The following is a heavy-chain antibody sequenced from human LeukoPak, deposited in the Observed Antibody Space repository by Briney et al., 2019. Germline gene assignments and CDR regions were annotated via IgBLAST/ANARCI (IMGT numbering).Heavy chain of an antibody. CDR2: IYYSGST. CDR1: GGSISSGGYY. Sequence: SETLSLTCTVSGGSISSGGYYWSWIRQPPGKGLEWIGYIYYSGSTYYNPSLKSRVTISVDTSKNQFSLKLSSVTAADTAVYYCARDRPDYGAMPWGQGTLVTVSS. D-gene: IGHD4-17*01. J-gene: IGHJ5*02. CDR3: ARDRPDYGAMP. V-gene: IGHV4-31*03.